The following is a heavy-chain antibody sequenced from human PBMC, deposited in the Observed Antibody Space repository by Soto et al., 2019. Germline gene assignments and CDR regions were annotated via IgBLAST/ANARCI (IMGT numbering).Heavy chain of an antibody. J-gene: IGHJ4*02. D-gene: IGHD3-16*01. Sequence: QITLKESGPTLVKPTQTLTLTCTFSGFSLSTRGVGVGWIRQPPGKALEWLALIYWDGFKHYSPSLESRLTPQEDTAKNQVVLTMTNLEPVDTPPFYCVHKGGGDRILDYWGQGTLVTVSS. CDR3: VHKGGGDRILDY. V-gene: IGHV2-5*02. CDR2: IYWDGFK. CDR1: GFSLSTRGVG.